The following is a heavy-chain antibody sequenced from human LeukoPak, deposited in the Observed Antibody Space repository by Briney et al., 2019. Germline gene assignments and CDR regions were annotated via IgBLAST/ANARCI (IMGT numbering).Heavy chain of an antibody. Sequence: PSETLTLTCVVYGGSFSDFYWNWIRLSPGTGLEWIGEINDSGSTSYNPSLKGRVTISIDTSKNQFSLNLNSVTAADTAVCYCARAPTTVIAAGTLDIWGQGTRVTVSS. J-gene: IGHJ3*02. V-gene: IGHV4-34*01. CDR1: GGSFSDFY. CDR3: ARAPTTVIAAGTLDI. D-gene: IGHD4-17*01. CDR2: INDSGST.